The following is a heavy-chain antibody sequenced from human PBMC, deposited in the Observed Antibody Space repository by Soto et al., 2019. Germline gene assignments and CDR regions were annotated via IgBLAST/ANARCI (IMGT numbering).Heavy chain of an antibody. CDR3: ARSIRDYDILTGYYKSHWFDP. V-gene: IGHV4-31*03. Sequence: PSETLSLTCTVSGGSISSGGYYWSWIRQHPGKGLEWIGYIYYSGSTYYNPSLKSRVTISVDTSKNQFSLKLSSVTAADTAVYYCARSIRDYDILTGYYKSHWFDPRGQRTPVTVSS. CDR1: GGSISSGGYY. CDR2: IYYSGST. J-gene: IGHJ5*02. D-gene: IGHD3-9*01.